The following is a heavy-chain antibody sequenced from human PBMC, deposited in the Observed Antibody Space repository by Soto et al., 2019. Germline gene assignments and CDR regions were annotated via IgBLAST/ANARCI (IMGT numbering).Heavy chain of an antibody. V-gene: IGHV1-18*01. CDR3: ARGPESRSTAYFDY. CDR1: GYTFTDYG. Sequence: QVQLVQSGGEVKKPGASVKVSCKASGYTFTDYGITWVRQAPGQGLEWMGWISAYTGNTNYAQKVQGRVNMSTDTSTSIAYLELGSLRSDDTAVYYCARGPESRSTAYFDYWGQGTLVTVSS. CDR2: ISAYTGNT. J-gene: IGHJ4*02. D-gene: IGHD1-26*01.